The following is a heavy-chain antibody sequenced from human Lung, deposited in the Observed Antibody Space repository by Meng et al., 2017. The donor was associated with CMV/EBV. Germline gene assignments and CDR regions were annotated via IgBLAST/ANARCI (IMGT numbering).Heavy chain of an antibody. CDR1: GFTFSSHA. CDR2: ISYDGSNK. CDR3: ARAFYDSIFDGMDD. J-gene: IGHJ6*02. Sequence: GGSLRLSCAASGFTFSSHAMHWVRQAPGKGLERVAVISYDGSNKYYADPVKGRFTISRDNSKNTLYLQMNSLRAEDAAVYYCARAFYDSIFDGMDDWGQGTTVTVSS. V-gene: IGHV3-30*04. D-gene: IGHD3-22*01.